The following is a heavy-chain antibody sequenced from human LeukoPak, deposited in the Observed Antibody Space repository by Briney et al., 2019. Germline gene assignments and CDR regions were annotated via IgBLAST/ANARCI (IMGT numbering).Heavy chain of an antibody. Sequence: SETLSLTCTVSGGSISSYYWSWIRQPPGKGLEWIGYIYDSGGTNYNPSLKSRVTISVDTSKNQFSLKLSSVTAADTAVFYCARLEADDYGDRGSPGTPNAQSNWGQGTLVTVSS. V-gene: IGHV4-59*01. J-gene: IGHJ4*02. CDR2: IYDSGGT. CDR1: GGSISSYY. CDR3: ARLEADDYGDRGSPGTPNAQSN. D-gene: IGHD4-17*01.